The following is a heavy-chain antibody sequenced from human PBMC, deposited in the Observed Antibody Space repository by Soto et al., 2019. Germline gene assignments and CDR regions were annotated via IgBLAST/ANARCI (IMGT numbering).Heavy chain of an antibody. J-gene: IGHJ3*02. D-gene: IGHD1-1*01. CDR3: ATWREREHAYDI. V-gene: IGHV3-53*01. Sequence: GGSLRLSCAASGLSISGKKNVAWVRQAPGKGLEWVSALYDVDGSFYADSVKGRFTTSSGRSKTTVYLQMNDLRPGDTAVYYCATWREREHAYDIWGQGTTVTVSS. CDR2: LYDVDGS. CDR1: GLSISGKK.